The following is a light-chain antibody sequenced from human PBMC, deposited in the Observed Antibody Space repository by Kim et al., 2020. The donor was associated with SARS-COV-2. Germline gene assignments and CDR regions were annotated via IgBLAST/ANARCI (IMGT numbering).Light chain of an antibody. CDR2: GAS. CDR1: QSVSSN. Sequence: SVAPGERATRSCRASQSVSSNLAWDQQKPGQAPRLLIYGASTRATGIPARFSGSGSGTEFTLTISSLQSEDFAVYYCQQYNNWWTFGQGTKVDIK. J-gene: IGKJ1*01. CDR3: QQYNNWWT. V-gene: IGKV3-15*01.